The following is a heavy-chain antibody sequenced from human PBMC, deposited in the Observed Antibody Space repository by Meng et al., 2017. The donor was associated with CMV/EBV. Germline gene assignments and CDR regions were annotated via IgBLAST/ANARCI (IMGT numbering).Heavy chain of an antibody. CDR1: GFTFDDYA. J-gene: IGHJ4*02. D-gene: IGHD6-13*01. CDR2: ISWDGGST. Sequence: ESLKIPCAAPGFTFDDYAMHWVRQAPGKGLEGVSLISWDGGSTYYADSVKGRFTISRDNSKNSLYLQMNSLRAEDTALYYCATQQLVHRDYWGPGTLVTVSS. CDR3: ATQQLVHRDY. V-gene: IGHV3-43D*03.